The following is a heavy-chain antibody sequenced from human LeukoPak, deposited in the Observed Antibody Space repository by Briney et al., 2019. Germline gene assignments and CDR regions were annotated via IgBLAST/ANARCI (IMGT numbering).Heavy chain of an antibody. J-gene: IGHJ4*02. CDR1: GYTLTELS. Sequence: GASVKVSCKVSGYTLTELSMHWVRQAPGKGLEWMGGFDPEDAKTIYAQKFQGRVTMTEDTSTDTAYMELSSLRSEDTAVYYCARDDGYDTSGYYYGYFDYWGQGTLVTVSS. V-gene: IGHV1-24*01. CDR3: ARDDGYDTSGYYYGYFDY. CDR2: FDPEDAKT. D-gene: IGHD3-22*01.